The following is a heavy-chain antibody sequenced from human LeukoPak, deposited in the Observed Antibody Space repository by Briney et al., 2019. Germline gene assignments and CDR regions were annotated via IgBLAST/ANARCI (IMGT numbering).Heavy chain of an antibody. CDR2: IIPIFGTA. D-gene: IGHD6-13*01. CDR1: GGTFSSYA. Sequence: SVKVSCKASGGTFSSYAISWVRQAPGQGLEWMGGIIPIFGTANYAQKLQGRVTMTTDTSTSTVYMELRSLGSDDTAVYYCASSPLGQQLAYFDYWGQGTLVTVSS. CDR3: ASSPLGQQLAYFDY. V-gene: IGHV1-69*05. J-gene: IGHJ4*02.